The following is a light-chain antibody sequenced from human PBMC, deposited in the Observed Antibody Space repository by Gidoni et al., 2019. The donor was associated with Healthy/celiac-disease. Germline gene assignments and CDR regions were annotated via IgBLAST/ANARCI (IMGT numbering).Light chain of an antibody. J-gene: IGKJ2*03. CDR1: QSVSSN. V-gene: IGKV3-15*01. Sequence: EIVMTPSPATLSVSPGERATLSCSASQSVSSNSAWYQRKPGQAPSLLIYGASTRATGIPARFSDSGSGTEFTLTISSLQSEDFAVYYCQQYNNWPDSFXQXTKLEIK. CDR2: GAS. CDR3: QQYNNWPDS.